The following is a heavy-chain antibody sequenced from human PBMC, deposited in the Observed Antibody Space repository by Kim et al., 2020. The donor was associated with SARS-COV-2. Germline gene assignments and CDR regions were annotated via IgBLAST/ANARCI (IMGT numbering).Heavy chain of an antibody. CDR1: GGSFSGYY. CDR2: INHSGST. D-gene: IGHD1-20*01. V-gene: IGHV4-34*01. Sequence: SETLSLTCAVYGGSFSGYYWSWIRQPPGKGLEWIGEINHSGSTNYNPTLTSRVTISVDTSKNQFSLKLSSVTAADTAVYYCASRITGTIGLNWFDPWGQGTLVTVSS. CDR3: ASRITGTIGLNWFDP. J-gene: IGHJ5*02.